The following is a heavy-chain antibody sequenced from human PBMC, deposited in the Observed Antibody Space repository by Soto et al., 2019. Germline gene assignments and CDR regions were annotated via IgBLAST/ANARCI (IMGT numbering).Heavy chain of an antibody. J-gene: IGHJ6*02. CDR3: AREEDYYDSSGYFRRLGMDV. D-gene: IGHD3-22*01. CDR2: ISYDGSNK. Sequence: GGSLRLSCAASGFTFSSYAMHWVRQAPGKGLEWVAVISYDGSNKYYADSVKGRFTISRDNSKNTLYLQMNSLRAEDTAVYYCAREEDYYDSSGYFRRLGMDVWGQGTTVTVSS. V-gene: IGHV3-30-3*01. CDR1: GFTFSSYA.